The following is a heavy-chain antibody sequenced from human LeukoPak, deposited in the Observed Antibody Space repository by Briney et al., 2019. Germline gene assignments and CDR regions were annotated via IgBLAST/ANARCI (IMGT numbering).Heavy chain of an antibody. J-gene: IGHJ4*02. CDR2: VYGSGST. D-gene: IGHD3-16*01. CDR3: ARARNFGGGRFYFDS. CDR1: GXSISSYH. V-gene: IGHV4-59*01. Sequence: SETLSLTCTVSGXSISSYHWSWIRQPPGKGLEWIGYVYGSGSTDHNPSLKSRVTISVDTSKNHFSLKLTSVTAADTAVYFCARARNFGGGRFYFDSWGQGILVTVSS.